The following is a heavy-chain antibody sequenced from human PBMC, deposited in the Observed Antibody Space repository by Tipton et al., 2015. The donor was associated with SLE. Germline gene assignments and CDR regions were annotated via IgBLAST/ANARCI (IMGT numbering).Heavy chain of an antibody. Sequence: TLSLTCAVYGGSFSGYYWSWIRQPPGKGLEWIGEINHSGSTNYNPSLKSRVTISVDTSKNQFSLKLSSVTAADTAVYYCARFYPERPNWYSDLWGRGTLVTVSS. D-gene: IGHD1-1*01. CDR1: GGSFSGYY. CDR3: ARFYPERPNWYSDL. CDR2: INHSGST. V-gene: IGHV4-34*01. J-gene: IGHJ2*01.